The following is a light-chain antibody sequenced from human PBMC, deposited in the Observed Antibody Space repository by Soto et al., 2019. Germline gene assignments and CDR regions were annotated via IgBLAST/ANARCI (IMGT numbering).Light chain of an antibody. CDR2: GAS. CDR3: QQYNNWPKT. V-gene: IGKV3D-15*01. CDR1: QSVNNN. Sequence: IVMTQSPVTLSVSPGERATLSCTASQSVNNNVAWYQQKPGHTPRLLIYGASSRATGIPDRFSGSGSGTEFTLTISSLQSEDFAVYHCQQYNNWPKTFGQGTKVDIK. J-gene: IGKJ1*01.